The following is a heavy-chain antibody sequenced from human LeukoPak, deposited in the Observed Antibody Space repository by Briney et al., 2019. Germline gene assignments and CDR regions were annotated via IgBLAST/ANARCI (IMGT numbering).Heavy chain of an antibody. CDR1: GFTFSSYS. CDR3: ARVGSSWSNDY. Sequence: SGGSLRLSCAASGFTFSSYSMNWVRQAPGKGLEWLAMIWHDGSNKNYADSVKGRFTISRDNSKNTLYLQMNSLRAEDTAVFYCARVGSSWSNDYWGQGTLVTVSS. V-gene: IGHV3-33*08. CDR2: IWHDGSNK. D-gene: IGHD6-13*01. J-gene: IGHJ4*02.